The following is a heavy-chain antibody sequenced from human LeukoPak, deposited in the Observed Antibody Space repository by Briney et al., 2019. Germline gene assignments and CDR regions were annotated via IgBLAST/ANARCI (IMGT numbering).Heavy chain of an antibody. CDR1: GFIFNSFG. CDR2: IWYDGSNK. D-gene: IGHD3-22*01. J-gene: IGHJ4*02. CDR3: ARDHRGGYYDSSGFFGGLDY. V-gene: IGHV3-33*01. Sequence: AGKSLRLSCAASGFIFNSFGMYWVRQAPGKGLEWVAFIWYDGSNKYYADSARGRFTISRDNSKDTLYLQMNSLRAEDTAVYYCARDHRGGYYDSSGFFGGLDYWGQGTLVTVSS.